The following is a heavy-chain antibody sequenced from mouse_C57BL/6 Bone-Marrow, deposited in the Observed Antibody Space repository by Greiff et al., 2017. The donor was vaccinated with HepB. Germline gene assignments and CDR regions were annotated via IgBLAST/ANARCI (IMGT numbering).Heavy chain of an antibody. Sequence: VKLQQPGTELVKPGASVKLSCKASGYTFTSYWMHWVKQRPGQGLEWIGNINPSNGGTNYNEKFKSKATLTVDKSSSTAYMQLSSLTSEDSAVYYCARSYYSNYVWFAYWGQGTLVTVSA. CDR2: INPSNGGT. D-gene: IGHD2-5*01. CDR3: ARSYYSNYVWFAY. J-gene: IGHJ3*01. CDR1: GYTFTSYW. V-gene: IGHV1-53*01.